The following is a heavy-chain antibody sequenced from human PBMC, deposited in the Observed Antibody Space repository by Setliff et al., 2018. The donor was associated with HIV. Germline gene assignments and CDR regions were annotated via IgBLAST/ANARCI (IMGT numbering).Heavy chain of an antibody. CDR1: GYTFTSYY. J-gene: IGHJ3*01. CDR2: INPGGGST. V-gene: IGHV1-46*01. Sequence: ASVKVSCKASGYTFTSYYMHWVRQAPGQGLEWIGVINPGGGSTTYAQKFQGRVTMTRDTSTSTVYMELSSLRSEDTAFYYCTRVAVITDDAFDVWGQGTMVTVSS. D-gene: IGHD3-16*01. CDR3: TRVAVITDDAFDV.